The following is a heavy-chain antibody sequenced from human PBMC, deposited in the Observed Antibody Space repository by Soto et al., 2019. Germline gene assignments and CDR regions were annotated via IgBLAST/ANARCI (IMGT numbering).Heavy chain of an antibody. J-gene: IGHJ6*02. CDR3: ARFNSGYHRVYYYYYGMDV. V-gene: IGHV5-10-1*01. CDR1: GYSFTSYW. D-gene: IGHD5-12*01. Sequence: GESLKISCKGSGYSFTSYWISWVRQIPGKGLEWMGRIDPSDSYTNYSPSFQGHVTISADKSISTAYLQWSSLKASDTAMYYCARFNSGYHRVYYYYYGMDVWGQGTTVTVSS. CDR2: IDPSDSYT.